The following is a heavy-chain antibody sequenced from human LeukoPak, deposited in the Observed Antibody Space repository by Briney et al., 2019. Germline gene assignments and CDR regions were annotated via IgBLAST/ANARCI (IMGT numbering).Heavy chain of an antibody. CDR1: GFTFSSYT. CDR3: AKDLGIAARSLDY. J-gene: IGHJ4*02. Sequence: GGSLRLSCAASGFTFSSYTMSWVRQAPGKGLEWVSGISGSGVSTYYADSVKGRFTISRDNSKNTLYLQMNSLRAEDTAVYYCAKDLGIAARSLDYWGQGTLVTVSS. V-gene: IGHV3-23*01. D-gene: IGHD6-6*01. CDR2: ISGSGVST.